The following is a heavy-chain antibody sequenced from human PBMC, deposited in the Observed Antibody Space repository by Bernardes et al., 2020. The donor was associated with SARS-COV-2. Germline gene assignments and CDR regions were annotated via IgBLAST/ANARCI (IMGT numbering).Heavy chain of an antibody. CDR1: VFTVSFYW. CDR3: AREEGYVLGLSYHYYGMDV. V-gene: IGHV3-74*03. CDR2: VNSDGCRI. D-gene: IGHD5-18*01. J-gene: IGHJ6*02. Sequence: GGSLRLSCAASVFTVSFYWMHWLRQAPGKWLVCVARVNSDGCRITYADSVKVRFTISRDHAKHTLYLQMNSLRAEDTAVYYCAREEGYVLGLSYHYYGMDVWGQGTTVTVSS.